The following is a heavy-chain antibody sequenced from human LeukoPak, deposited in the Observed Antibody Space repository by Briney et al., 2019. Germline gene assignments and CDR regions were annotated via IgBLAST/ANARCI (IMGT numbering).Heavy chain of an antibody. CDR1: GFTFSSYA. CDR3: AQSRGGWFDP. J-gene: IGHJ5*02. D-gene: IGHD3-16*01. CDR2: ITGSGTNT. Sequence: GGSLRLSCAASGFTFSSYAMGWVRQGPGKGLDWVSTITGSGTNTYYADSVKGRFTISRDNSKNTLYLQMNSLRAENTAIYYCAQSRGGWFDPWGQGTLVTVSS. V-gene: IGHV3-23*01.